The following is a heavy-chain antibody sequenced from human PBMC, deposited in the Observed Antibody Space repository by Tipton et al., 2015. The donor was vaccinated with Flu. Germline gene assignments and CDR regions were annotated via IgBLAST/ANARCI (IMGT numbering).Heavy chain of an antibody. V-gene: IGHV1-18*04. Sequence: QLVQSGAEVKKPGESLRISCKGSGYSFTSYWISWVRQMPGKGLEWMGWISAYNGNTNYAQKLQGRVTMTTDTSTSTAYMELRSLRSDDTAVYYCARGWVRDLAYFDYWGQGTLVTVSS. J-gene: IGHJ4*02. CDR2: ISAYNGNT. D-gene: IGHD1-1*01. CDR1: GYSFTSYW. CDR3: ARGWVRDLAYFDY.